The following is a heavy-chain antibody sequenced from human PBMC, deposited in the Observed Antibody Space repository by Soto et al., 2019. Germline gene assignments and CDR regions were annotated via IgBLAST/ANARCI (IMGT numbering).Heavy chain of an antibody. Sequence: SETLSLTCTVSGGSISSYYWSWIRQPPGKGLEWIGYIYYSGSTNYNPSLKSRVTISVDTSKNQFSLKLSSVTAADTAVYYCARDSGSGWYPYYYYYGMDVWGQGTTVTVSS. CDR2: IYYSGST. V-gene: IGHV4-59*01. J-gene: IGHJ6*02. D-gene: IGHD6-19*01. CDR3: ARDSGSGWYPYYYYYGMDV. CDR1: GGSISSYY.